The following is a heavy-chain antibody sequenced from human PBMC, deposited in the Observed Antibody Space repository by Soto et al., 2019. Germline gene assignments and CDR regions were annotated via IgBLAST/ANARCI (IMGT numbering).Heavy chain of an antibody. CDR1: GGSISSGGYY. J-gene: IGHJ5*01. CDR2: IYYSGST. V-gene: IGHV4-31*03. CDR3: ARYCTNGVCYTNWFDS. D-gene: IGHD2-8*01. Sequence: PSETLSLTCTVSGGSISSGGYYWSWIRQHPGKGLEWIGYIYYSGSTYYNPSLKSRVTISVDTSKNQFSLKLSSVTAADTAVYYCARYCTNGVCYTNWFDSWGQGTLVTVSS.